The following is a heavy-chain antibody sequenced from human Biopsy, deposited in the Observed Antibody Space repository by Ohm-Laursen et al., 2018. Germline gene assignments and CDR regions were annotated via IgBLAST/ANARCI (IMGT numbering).Heavy chain of an antibody. CDR1: GFSSKTYW. J-gene: IGHJ4*02. V-gene: IGHV3-7*03. CDR3: AKDVEVGREWGFDS. CDR2: IRQDGKEK. D-gene: IGHD1-26*01. Sequence: GSLRLSCTAAGFSSKTYWMNWVRQAPGKGLEWVANIRQDGKEKFYVDSVKGRFTISRDNAKNSLYPQMNSLRAEDTALYYCAKDVEVGREWGFDSWGQGTLVTVSS.